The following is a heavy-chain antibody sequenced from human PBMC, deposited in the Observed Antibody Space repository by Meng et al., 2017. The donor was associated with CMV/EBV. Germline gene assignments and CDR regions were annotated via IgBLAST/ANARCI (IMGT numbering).Heavy chain of an antibody. CDR2: INPNSGGT. Sequence: ASVKVSCKASGYTFTGYYMHWVRQAPGQGLEWMGWINPNSGGTNYAQKFQGRVTMTRDTSISTAYMELSRLRSDDTAVYYCAREVVPAAILSFRYYGMDVWGQGTTVPSP. D-gene: IGHD2-2*01. V-gene: IGHV1-2*02. CDR1: GYTFTGYY. CDR3: AREVVPAAILSFRYYGMDV. J-gene: IGHJ6*02.